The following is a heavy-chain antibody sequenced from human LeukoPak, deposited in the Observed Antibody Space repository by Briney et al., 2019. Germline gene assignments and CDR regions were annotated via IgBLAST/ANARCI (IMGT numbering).Heavy chain of an antibody. CDR2: ISYDGSNK. CDR3: TRDSGYNAFDI. CDR1: GFTFSSYA. V-gene: IGHV3-30-3*01. J-gene: IGHJ3*02. D-gene: IGHD5-12*01. Sequence: TGGSLRLSCAASGFTFSSYAMSWVRQAPGKGLEWVAVISYDGSNKYYADSVKGRFTISRDNSKNTLYLQMNSLRAEDTAVYYCTRDSGYNAFDIWGQGTMVTVSS.